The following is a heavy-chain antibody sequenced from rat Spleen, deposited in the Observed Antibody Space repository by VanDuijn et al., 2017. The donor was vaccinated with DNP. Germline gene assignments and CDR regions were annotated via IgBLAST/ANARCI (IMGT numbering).Heavy chain of an antibody. V-gene: IGHV5S23*01. CDR1: GFTFSNYY. Sequence: EVQLVESGGGLVQPGRSLKLSCAASGFTFSNYYMAWVRQAPKKGLEWVATINTSGSRTSYPDSVKGRFTISRDNAINTLYLQMNSLRSEDMATYYCVRWNSGHFDYWGQGVMVPVSS. CDR2: INTSGSRT. CDR3: VRWNSGHFDY. D-gene: IGHD4-3*01. J-gene: IGHJ2*01.